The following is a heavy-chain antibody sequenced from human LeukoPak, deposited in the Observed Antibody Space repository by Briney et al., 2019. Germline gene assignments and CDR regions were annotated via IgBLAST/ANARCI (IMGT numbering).Heavy chain of an antibody. V-gene: IGHV1-46*01. CDR3: AGDVSGGNCLFDY. J-gene: IGHJ4*02. CDR1: GYTFTTYY. Sequence: ASVKVSCKASGYTFTTYYFHWVRQAPGQGLEWMGIINPSGGSTSYAQKFQDRVTMTRDTSTSTLYMELTSLRSEYTAVYYCAGDVSGGNCLFDYWGQGTLVTVSS. D-gene: IGHD2-15*01. CDR2: INPSGGST.